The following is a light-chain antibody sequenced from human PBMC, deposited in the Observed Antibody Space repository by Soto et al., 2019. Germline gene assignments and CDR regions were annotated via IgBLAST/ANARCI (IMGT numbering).Light chain of an antibody. CDR1: SGDVGGYNY. Sequence: QSALTQPASVSGSPGQSITISCTGTSGDVGGYNYVSWYQQQSGKAPKLMIHEVSNRPSGVSNRFSGSKSGNTASLTISGLQAEDEADYYCSSYKSSRAYVFGIGTKVTVL. CDR2: EVS. V-gene: IGLV2-14*01. J-gene: IGLJ1*01. CDR3: SSYKSSRAYV.